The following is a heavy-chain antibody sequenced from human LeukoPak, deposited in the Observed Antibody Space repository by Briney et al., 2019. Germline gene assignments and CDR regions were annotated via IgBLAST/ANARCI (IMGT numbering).Heavy chain of an antibody. CDR2: ISGSGGST. V-gene: IGHV3-23*01. Sequence: GGSLRLSRAASGFTLSSYAMSLVRQAPGEGPEWVSAISGSGGSTYYADSVKGRFTISRDNSKNTLYLQMNSLRAEDTAVYYCAKDPPGSYYPWFRPENHDYWGQGTLVTVSS. CDR3: AKDPPGSYYPWFRPENHDY. J-gene: IGHJ4*02. D-gene: IGHD1-26*01. CDR1: GFTLSSYA.